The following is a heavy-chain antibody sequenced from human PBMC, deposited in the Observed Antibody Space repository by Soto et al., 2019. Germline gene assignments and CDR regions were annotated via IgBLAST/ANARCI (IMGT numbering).Heavy chain of an antibody. CDR2: ISSDGGLQ. Sequence: PGGSLRLSCSTSGFTFSSHSMHWFRQAPGRGLEWVAVISSDGGLQFYADSVRGRFTISRDNSKNTLYLQMNSLRAEDTAVYYCASWAKDYYYYGMDVWGQGTTVTVSS. V-gene: IGHV3-30-3*01. CDR3: ASWAKDYYYYGMDV. D-gene: IGHD7-27*01. J-gene: IGHJ6*02. CDR1: GFTFSSHS.